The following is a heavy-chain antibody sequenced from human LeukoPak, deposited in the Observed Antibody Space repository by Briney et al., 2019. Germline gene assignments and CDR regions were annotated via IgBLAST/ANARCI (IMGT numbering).Heavy chain of an antibody. CDR1: GGSFSGYY. J-gene: IGHJ5*02. D-gene: IGHD2-21*01. CDR2: INHSGST. Sequence: SETLSLTCAVYGGSFSGYYWSWIRQPPGEGLEWIGEINHSGSTNYNPSLKSRVTISVDTSKNQFSLKLSSVTAADTAVYYCARAYCGGDCYPINWFDPWGQGTLVTVSS. CDR3: ARAYCGGDCYPINWFDP. V-gene: IGHV4-34*01.